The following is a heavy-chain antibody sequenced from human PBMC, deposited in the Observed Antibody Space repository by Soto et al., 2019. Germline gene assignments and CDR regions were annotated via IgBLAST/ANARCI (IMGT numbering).Heavy chain of an antibody. CDR2: INHSGST. V-gene: IGHV4-34*01. Sequence: SETLSLTCAVYGGSFSGYYWSWIRQPPGKGLEWIGEINHSGSTNYNPSLKSRVTISVDTSKNQFSLKLSSVTAADTAVYYCARGGVDCSSTSCPVVGSNFDYWGQGTLVTVSS. J-gene: IGHJ4*02. D-gene: IGHD2-2*01. CDR3: ARGGVDCSSTSCPVVGSNFDY. CDR1: GGSFSGYY.